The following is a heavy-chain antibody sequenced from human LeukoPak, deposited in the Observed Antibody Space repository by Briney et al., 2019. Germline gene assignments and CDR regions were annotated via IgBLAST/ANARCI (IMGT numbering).Heavy chain of an antibody. D-gene: IGHD3-16*02. CDR3: ARSEADDYVWGSYRPGGALDY. V-gene: IGHV4-59*08. J-gene: IGHJ4*02. CDR2: IYYSGNT. Sequence: PSETLSLTCTVSGGSISSYYWSWIRQPPGKGLEWIGYIYYSGNTNYNPSLKSRVTISVDTSKNQFSLKLSSVTAADTAVYYCARSEADDYVWGSYRPGGALDYWGQGTLVTVSS. CDR1: GGSISSYY.